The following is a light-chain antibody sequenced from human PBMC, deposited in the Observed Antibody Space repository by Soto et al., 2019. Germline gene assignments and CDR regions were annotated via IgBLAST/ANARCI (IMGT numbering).Light chain of an antibody. CDR1: RSISKN. Sequence: EIVMTQSPASLSVSPGERATLSCRASRSISKNLAWYPQKPGQSPRFLIYDASTRATGIPARFSGSGSGTDFTLTISSLQSEDAATYYCQQYDDWPGVTGGPGTKVEIK. CDR3: QQYDDWPGVT. J-gene: IGKJ3*01. CDR2: DAS. V-gene: IGKV3-15*01.